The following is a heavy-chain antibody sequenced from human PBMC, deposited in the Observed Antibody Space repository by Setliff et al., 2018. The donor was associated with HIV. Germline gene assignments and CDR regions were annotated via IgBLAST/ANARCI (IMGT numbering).Heavy chain of an antibody. J-gene: IGHJ3*02. CDR2: LNPNTGST. V-gene: IGHV1-46*01. Sequence: ASVKVSCKASGYTFTSYYMHWVRQAPGQGLEWMGLLNPNTGSTTYAQKFQGRVTMTRDTSANTFYMEMSSLRSEDTAVYYCAREADGFDIWGQGTMVTVSS. CDR3: AREADGFDI. CDR1: GYTFTSYY.